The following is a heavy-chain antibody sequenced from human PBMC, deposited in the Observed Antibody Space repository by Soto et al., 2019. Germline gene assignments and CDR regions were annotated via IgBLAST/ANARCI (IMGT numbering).Heavy chain of an antibody. Sequence: QVQLQESGPGLVKPSQTLSLTCTVSGGSISTGGYYCSWIRQHPGRGLEWIGYIYHRGMTFSNPSLQSRVAISIDTSKNKFSLKLSSVTAADTAVYYCATVRWELHDAFDIWGQGTMVSVSS. CDR3: ATVRWELHDAFDI. CDR2: IYHRGMT. CDR1: GGSISTGGYY. V-gene: IGHV4-31*03. D-gene: IGHD1-26*01. J-gene: IGHJ3*02.